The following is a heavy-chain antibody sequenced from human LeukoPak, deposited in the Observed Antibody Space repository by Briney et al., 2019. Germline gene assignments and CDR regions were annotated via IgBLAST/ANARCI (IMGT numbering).Heavy chain of an antibody. J-gene: IGHJ4*02. Sequence: SETLTLTCTVSGGSISSSSYYWGWIRQPPGKGLEWIGSIYYSGTTYYNPSHNSRATISVDTSKNQFSLKLSSVTAADTAVYYCARLQYGSGSYYTPPDYWGQGTLVTVSS. V-gene: IGHV4-39*01. CDR2: IYYSGTT. D-gene: IGHD3-10*01. CDR1: GGSISSSSYY. CDR3: ARLQYGSGSYYTPPDY.